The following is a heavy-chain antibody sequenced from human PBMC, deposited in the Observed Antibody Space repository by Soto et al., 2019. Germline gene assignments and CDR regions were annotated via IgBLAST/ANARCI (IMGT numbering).Heavy chain of an antibody. CDR1: GFSLSTSGMC. V-gene: IGHV2-70*01. J-gene: IGHJ6*02. CDR2: IDWDDDK. Sequence: GSGPTLVNPTQTLTLTCTFSGFSLSTSGMCVSWIRQPPGKALEWLALIDWDDDKYYSTSLKTRLTISKDTSKNQVVLTMTNMDPVDTATYYCARTYLQWLTRGYYYYGMDVWGQGTTVTVSS. D-gene: IGHD6-19*01. CDR3: ARTYLQWLTRGYYYYGMDV.